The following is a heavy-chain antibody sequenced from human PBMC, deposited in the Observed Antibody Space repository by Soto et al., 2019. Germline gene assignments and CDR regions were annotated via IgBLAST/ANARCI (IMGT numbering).Heavy chain of an antibody. Sequence: KPSETLSLTCAVSGDSIISTNWWHWVRQSPDKGLEWIGEIHHGGNINYNPSLKSRVTISMDKSKNQFSLKLSSVTAADTAVYYCARGLRRQLLNWFDPWGQGTLVTVSS. J-gene: IGHJ5*02. CDR2: IHHGGNI. D-gene: IGHD2-2*01. V-gene: IGHV4-4*02. CDR3: ARGLRRQLLNWFDP. CDR1: GDSIISTNW.